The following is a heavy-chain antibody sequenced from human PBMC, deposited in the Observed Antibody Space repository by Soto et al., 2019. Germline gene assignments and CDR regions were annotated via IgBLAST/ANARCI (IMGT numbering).Heavy chain of an antibody. D-gene: IGHD6-19*01. Sequence: PGGSLRLSCAASGFTFSSYAMSWVRQAPGKGLEWVSAISGSGGSTYCADSVKGRFTISGDNSKNTLYLQMNSLRAEDTAVYYCAKAISSGWYYYYGMDVWGQGTTVTVSS. CDR3: AKAISSGWYYYYGMDV. V-gene: IGHV3-23*01. CDR2: ISGSGGST. J-gene: IGHJ6*02. CDR1: GFTFSSYA.